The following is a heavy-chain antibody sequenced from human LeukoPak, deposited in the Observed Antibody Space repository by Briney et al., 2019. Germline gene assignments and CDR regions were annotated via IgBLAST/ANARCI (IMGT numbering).Heavy chain of an antibody. CDR3: AKDHYYGSGSYYHAFDI. CDR1: GFTFSSYA. D-gene: IGHD3-10*01. J-gene: IGHJ3*02. V-gene: IGHV3-23*01. Sequence: GGSLRLSCAASGFTFSSYAMSWVRQAPGKGLEWVSAISGSGGSTYYADSVKGRFTISRDNPKNTLYLQMNSLRAEDTAVYYCAKDHYYGSGSYYHAFDIWGQGTMVTVSS. CDR2: ISGSGGST.